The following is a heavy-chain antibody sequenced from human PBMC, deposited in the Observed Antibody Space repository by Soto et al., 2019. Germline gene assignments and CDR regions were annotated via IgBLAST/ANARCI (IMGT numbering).Heavy chain of an antibody. CDR3: AKGTDYDILTGYSAFDY. V-gene: IGHV3-23*01. D-gene: IGHD3-9*01. CDR1: GFTFSSYA. J-gene: IGHJ4*02. Sequence: GGSLRLSCAASGFTFSSYAMSWVRQAPGEGLEWVSAISGSGGSTYYADSVKGRFTISRDNSKNTLYLQMNSLRAEDTAVYYCAKGTDYDILTGYSAFDYWGQGTLVTVSS. CDR2: ISGSGGST.